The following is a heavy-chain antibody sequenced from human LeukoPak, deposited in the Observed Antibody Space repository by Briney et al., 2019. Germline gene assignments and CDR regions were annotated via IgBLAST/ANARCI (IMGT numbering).Heavy chain of an antibody. V-gene: IGHV4-30-2*01. J-gene: IGHJ4*02. CDR1: GGSISSGGYS. D-gene: IGHD3-10*01. CDR2: IYHSGST. CDR3: ARVSYYGRYDY. Sequence: SQTLSLTCAVSGGSISSGGYSWSWIRQPPGKGLEWIGYIYHSGSTYYNPSLKSRVTISVDRSKNQFSLKLSSVTAADTAVYYCARVSYYGRYDYWGQGTLVTVSS.